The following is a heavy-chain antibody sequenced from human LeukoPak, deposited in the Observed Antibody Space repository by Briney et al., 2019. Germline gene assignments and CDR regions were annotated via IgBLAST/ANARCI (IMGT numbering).Heavy chain of an antibody. CDR1: GLTVSANF. CDR2: IHSGGNT. CDR3: VRGHYAGSAF. Sequence: GGSLRLSCAVSGLTVSANFMSWVRQAPGKGLEWVSVIHSGGNTYYADSVKGRFTISRDNSENTLYLQMNSLRVEDTAVYYCVRGHYAGSAFWGQGTLVTASS. D-gene: IGHD2-2*01. J-gene: IGHJ1*01. V-gene: IGHV3-53*01.